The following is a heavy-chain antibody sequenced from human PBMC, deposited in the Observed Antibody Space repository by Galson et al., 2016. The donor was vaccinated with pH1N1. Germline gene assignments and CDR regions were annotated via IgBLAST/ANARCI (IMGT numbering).Heavy chain of an antibody. CDR3: ATSSPHITGTTGFFGLDV. CDR2: ISPGSGGT. J-gene: IGHJ6*02. D-gene: IGHD1-7*01. CDR1: TYSFSGYY. V-gene: IGHV1-2*04. Sequence: SVKVSCKASTYSFSGYYIHWVRQAPGQGLEWMGWISPGSGGTVYAQKFQDWVTMTWDTSISTTYMEVTRLTSDDTAVYFCATSSPHITGTTGFFGLDVWGQGTTVTVSS.